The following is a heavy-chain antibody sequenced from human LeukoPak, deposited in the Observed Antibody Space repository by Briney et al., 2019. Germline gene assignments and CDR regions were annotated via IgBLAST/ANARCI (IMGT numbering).Heavy chain of an antibody. CDR1: GYTFTSYY. CDR2: INPSGGST. J-gene: IGHJ5*02. Sequence: GASVKVSCKASGYTFTSYYMHWVRQAPGQGLEWMGIINPSGGSTSYAQKFQGRVTMTRDTSTSTVYMELSSLRSEDTAVYYCARYYYYSSGVGDCFDPWGQGTLVTVSS. V-gene: IGHV1-46*01. CDR3: ARYYYYSSGVGDCFDP. D-gene: IGHD3-22*01.